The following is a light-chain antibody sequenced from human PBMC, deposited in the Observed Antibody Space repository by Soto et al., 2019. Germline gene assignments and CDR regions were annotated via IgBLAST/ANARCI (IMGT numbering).Light chain of an antibody. Sequence: DIQMTQSPSSLSASIGDRVTITCRASHGISRYLAWYQQKPGKVPNLLIYAASTLQSGVPSRFSGSGSGTAFTLTISSLQPEDVATYYCQKYDSALFTLGPGTKVDIK. V-gene: IGKV1-27*01. CDR2: AAS. J-gene: IGKJ3*01. CDR1: HGISRY. CDR3: QKYDSALFT.